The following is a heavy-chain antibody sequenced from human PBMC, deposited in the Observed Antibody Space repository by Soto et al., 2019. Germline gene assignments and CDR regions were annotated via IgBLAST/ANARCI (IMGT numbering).Heavy chain of an antibody. D-gene: IGHD2-2*01. Sequence: ASVKVSCKASGYTFTGYYMHWVRQAPGQGLEWMGWINPNSGGTNYAQKFQGWVTMTRDTSISTAYMELSRLRSDDTAVYYCALTLEDIVVVPAAMGTSDWFDPWGQGTLATVSS. CDR2: INPNSGGT. V-gene: IGHV1-2*04. CDR3: ALTLEDIVVVPAAMGTSDWFDP. J-gene: IGHJ5*02. CDR1: GYTFTGYY.